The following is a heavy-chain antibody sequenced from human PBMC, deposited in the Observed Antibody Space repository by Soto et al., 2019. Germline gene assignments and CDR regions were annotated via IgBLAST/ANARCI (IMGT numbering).Heavy chain of an antibody. CDR2: IKQDGSEK. CDR1: GFTFSSYW. D-gene: IGHD1-26*01. V-gene: IGHV3-7*01. CDR3: ARMVPRPSIVGATHDAFDI. J-gene: IGHJ3*02. Sequence: EVQLVESGGGLVQPGGSLRLSCAASGFTFSSYWMSWVRQAPGKGLEWVANIKQDGSEKYYVDSVKGRFTISRDNAKNXLXXQMNSLRAEDTAVYYCARMVPRPSIVGATHDAFDIWGQGTMVTVSS.